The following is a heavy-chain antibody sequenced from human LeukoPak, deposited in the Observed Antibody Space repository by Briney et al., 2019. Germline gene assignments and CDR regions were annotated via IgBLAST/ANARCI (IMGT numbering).Heavy chain of an antibody. CDR3: ARDFDYYGSGSSFDY. CDR1: GFTFSSSS. D-gene: IGHD3-10*01. V-gene: IGHV3-21*01. Sequence: PGGSLRLSCAVSGFTFSSSSMNWVRQAPGKGLEWVSSISGSSSYIYYADSVKGRFTISRDNAKSSLYLQMNSLRAEDTAVYYCARDFDYYGSGSSFDYWGQGTLVTVSS. J-gene: IGHJ4*02. CDR2: ISGSSSYI.